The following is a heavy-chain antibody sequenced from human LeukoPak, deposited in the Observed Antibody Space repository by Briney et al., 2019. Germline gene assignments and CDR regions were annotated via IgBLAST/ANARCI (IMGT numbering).Heavy chain of an antibody. CDR2: IKQDGSEK. CDR3: AGEDHSNYAY. Sequence: GGSLRLSCTASGFSFSSYWMSWLRQAPGKGLEWVASIKQDGSEKYYVDSVKGRFTISKDNSKNSLYLQMNSLRAEDTAVYYCAGEDHSNYAYWGQGTLVTVSS. V-gene: IGHV3-7*01. J-gene: IGHJ4*02. CDR1: GFSFSSYW. D-gene: IGHD4-11*01.